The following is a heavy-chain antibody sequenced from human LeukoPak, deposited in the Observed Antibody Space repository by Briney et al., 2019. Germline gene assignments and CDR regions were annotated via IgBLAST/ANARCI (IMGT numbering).Heavy chain of an antibody. CDR1: GGTFSSYA. Sequence: SVKVSCKASGGTFSSYAISWVRQAPGQGLGWMGGIIPIFGTANYAQKFQGRVTITTDESTSTAYMELSSLRSEDTAVYYCARFANYYDSSGYGIYYFDYWGQGTLVTVSS. CDR2: IIPIFGTA. V-gene: IGHV1-69*05. D-gene: IGHD3-22*01. CDR3: ARFANYYDSSGYGIYYFDY. J-gene: IGHJ4*02.